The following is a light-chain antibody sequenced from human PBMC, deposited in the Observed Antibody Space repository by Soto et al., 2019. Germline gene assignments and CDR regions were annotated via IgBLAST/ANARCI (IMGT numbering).Light chain of an antibody. CDR1: SSNIGSNA. CDR3: AAWDGSLNAYV. CDR2: TDN. V-gene: IGLV1-44*01. J-gene: IGLJ1*01. Sequence: QSVLTQPRSASGTPGQRVTISCSGSSSNIGSNAVNWYQQFPGTAPKLLIYTDNQRPSGVPDRFSGSKSGTSAALAISGLQSEDEADYFCAAWDGSLNAYVFGTGTKLTVL.